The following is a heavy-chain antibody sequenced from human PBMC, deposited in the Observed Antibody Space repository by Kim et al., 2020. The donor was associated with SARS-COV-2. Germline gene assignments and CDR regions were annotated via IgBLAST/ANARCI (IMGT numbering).Heavy chain of an antibody. J-gene: IGHJ4*02. CDR3: SRDGASGSGTYEDY. Sequence: GGSLRLSCAASGFNFNTSNMNWVRQAPGKGLEWISYISTRSKTIKYADSVKGRFTISRDNAKNSLYLQMDGLRDEDTAVYYCSRDGASGSGTYEDYWGQGTLVTVSS. V-gene: IGHV3-48*02. CDR1: GFNFNTSN. D-gene: IGHD3-10*01. CDR2: ISTRSKTI.